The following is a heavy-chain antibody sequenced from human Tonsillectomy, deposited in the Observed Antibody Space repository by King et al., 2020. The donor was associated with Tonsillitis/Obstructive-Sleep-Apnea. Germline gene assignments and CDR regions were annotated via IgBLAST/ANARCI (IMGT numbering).Heavy chain of an antibody. J-gene: IGHJ4*02. D-gene: IGHD7-27*01. CDR1: GFTVSSNY. V-gene: IGHV3-66*01. Sequence: VQLVESGGGLVQPGGSLRLSCAASGFTVSSNYMSWVRQAPGKGLEWVSLIYSDGSTYYADSVKGRFSISRDNSKNTLYLQMNSLRAEDTSVYYCARDRPPPNWGFDYLGQGTLVTVSS. CDR2: IYSDGST. CDR3: ARDRPPPNWGFDY.